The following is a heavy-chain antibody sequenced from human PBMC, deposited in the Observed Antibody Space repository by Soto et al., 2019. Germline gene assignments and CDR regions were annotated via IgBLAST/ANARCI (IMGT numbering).Heavy chain of an antibody. Sequence: SETLSLTCTVSGGSISSYYWSWIRQPPGKGLEWIGYIYYSGSTNYNPSLKSRVTISVDTSKNQFSLKLSSVTAADTAVYYCATSSDGSSLFDYWGQGTLVTVSS. D-gene: IGHD2-15*01. V-gene: IGHV4-59*08. CDR2: IYYSGST. J-gene: IGHJ4*02. CDR1: GGSISSYY. CDR3: ATSSDGSSLFDY.